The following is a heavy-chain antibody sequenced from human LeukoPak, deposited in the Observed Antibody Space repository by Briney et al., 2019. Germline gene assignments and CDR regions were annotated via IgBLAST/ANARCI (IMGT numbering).Heavy chain of an antibody. V-gene: IGHV1-2*02. CDR3: ATDRDYSNTERGFDY. CDR2: INPNSGET. Sequence: ASVKLSCKTSGYTFTDYYIYWVRQAPGQALVWMGSINPNSGETNSAQKFQGRVTMTGDTAIRTAYMALSRLTSDDTAVYYCATDRDYSNTERGFDYWGQGTLVTVSS. CDR1: GYTFTDYY. J-gene: IGHJ4*02. D-gene: IGHD4-11*01.